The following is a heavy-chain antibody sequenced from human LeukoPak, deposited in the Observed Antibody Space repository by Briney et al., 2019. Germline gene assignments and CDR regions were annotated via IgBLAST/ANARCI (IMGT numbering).Heavy chain of an antibody. CDR2: IIPIFGTA. V-gene: IGHV1-69*05. Sequence: SVKVSCKASGGTFTSYAISWVRQAPGQGLEWMGGIIPIFGTANYAQKFQGRVTITTDESTSTAYMELSSLRSEDTAVYYCASGNYGSGSQDYYYYYMDVWGKGTTVTVSS. CDR1: GGTFTSYA. D-gene: IGHD3-10*01. J-gene: IGHJ6*03. CDR3: ASGNYGSGSQDYYYYYMDV.